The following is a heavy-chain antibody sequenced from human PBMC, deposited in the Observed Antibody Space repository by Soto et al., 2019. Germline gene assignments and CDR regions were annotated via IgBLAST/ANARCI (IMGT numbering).Heavy chain of an antibody. V-gene: IGHV3-74*01. CDR3: TRVSTQLEDDY. CDR1: GFTFSVFW. Sequence: VQLVESGGGLVQPGGSLRLSCAASGFTFSVFWMHWVRQVSGKGLMWVARINSEGTSTIHADSVKGRFSISRDNAKNTLYLHMSSLRAEDTGVYYCTRVSTQLEDDYWGQGARVTVSA. CDR2: INSEGTST. D-gene: IGHD1-1*01. J-gene: IGHJ4*02.